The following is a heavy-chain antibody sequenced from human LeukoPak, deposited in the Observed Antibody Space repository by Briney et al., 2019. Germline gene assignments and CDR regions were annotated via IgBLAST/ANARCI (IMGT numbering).Heavy chain of an antibody. J-gene: IGHJ3*02. V-gene: IGHV4-39*01. CDR2: IYYSGST. D-gene: IGHD5-18*01. Sequence: SETLSLTCTVSGGSISSSSYYWGWIRQPPGKGLEWIGSIYYSGSTYYNPSLKSRVTISVDTSKNQSSLKLSSVTAADTAAYYCARRRIQLRDAFDIWGQGTMVTVSS. CDR1: GGSISSSSYY. CDR3: ARRRIQLRDAFDI.